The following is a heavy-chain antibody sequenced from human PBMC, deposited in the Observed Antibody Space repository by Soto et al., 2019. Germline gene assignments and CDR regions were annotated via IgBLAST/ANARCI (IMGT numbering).Heavy chain of an antibody. D-gene: IGHD3-16*01. CDR3: EKGLGVVLPSEMAPDYGMDV. J-gene: IGHJ6*02. CDR2: ISYDESRT. V-gene: IGHV3-30*18. Sequence: GGSLRLSCGVSGFSLSTYGMHLVRQFPGKGLEWVAVISYDESRTYYADSVKGRFTISEDISKNTLFLQMNNLRTEDTAVYYCEKGLGVVLPSEMAPDYGMDVWGLGTMVTVSS. CDR1: GFSLSTYG.